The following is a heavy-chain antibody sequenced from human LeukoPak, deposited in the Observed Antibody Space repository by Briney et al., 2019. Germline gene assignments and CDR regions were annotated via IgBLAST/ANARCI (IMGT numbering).Heavy chain of an antibody. CDR2: MNPNSGNT. CDR1: GYTFTSYD. V-gene: IGHV1-8*01. D-gene: IGHD3-10*01. J-gene: IGHJ4*02. Sequence: ASVKVSCKASGYTFTSYDINWVRQATGQGLEWMGWMNPNSGNTGYAQKFQGRVTMTRNTSISTAYMELSSLRSEDTAVYYCARVSDYGSGRYFDYWGQGTLVTVSS. CDR3: ARVSDYGSGRYFDY.